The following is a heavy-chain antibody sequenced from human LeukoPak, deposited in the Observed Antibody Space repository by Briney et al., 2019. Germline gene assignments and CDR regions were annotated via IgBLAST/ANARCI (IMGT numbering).Heavy chain of an antibody. Sequence: SETLSLTCTVSGGSISSSSYYWGWIRQPPGKGLEWIGSIYYSGSTNYNPSLKSRVTISVDTSKNQFSLKLSSVTAADTAVYYCARRVVVITESGVNWFDPWGQGTLVTVSS. CDR2: IYYSGST. V-gene: IGHV4-39*07. D-gene: IGHD3-22*01. J-gene: IGHJ5*02. CDR1: GGSISSSSYY. CDR3: ARRVVVITESGVNWFDP.